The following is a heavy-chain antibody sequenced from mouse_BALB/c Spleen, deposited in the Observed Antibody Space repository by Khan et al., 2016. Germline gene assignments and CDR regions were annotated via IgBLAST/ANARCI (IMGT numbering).Heavy chain of an antibody. CDR2: TPYSGLT. Sequence: EVQLQESGPGLVKPSQSLSLTCTVTGYSITSDYAWNWIRQFPGNKLERMGYTPYSGLTNYNPSLKSRISITRDTSKNQFFLQLLSVTTENTATYYCAYDDYYAWFSYWGQGALVTISA. V-gene: IGHV3-2*02. J-gene: IGHJ3*01. CDR3: AYDDYYAWFSY. D-gene: IGHD2-3*01. CDR1: GYSITSDYA.